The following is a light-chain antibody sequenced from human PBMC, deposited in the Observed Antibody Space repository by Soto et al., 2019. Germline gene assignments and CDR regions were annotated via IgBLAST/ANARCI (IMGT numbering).Light chain of an antibody. CDR2: EVS. V-gene: IGLV2-14*01. J-gene: IGLJ2*01. Sequence: QSALTQPASVSGSPGQSITISCTGTSSDVGGYKYVSWYQQHPGKAPKLMIYEVSNRPSGVSQRFSGSKSGNTASLAIFGLQAEDEADYYCSSYTHIDTQVFGGGTKVTVL. CDR1: SSDVGGYKY. CDR3: SSYTHIDTQV.